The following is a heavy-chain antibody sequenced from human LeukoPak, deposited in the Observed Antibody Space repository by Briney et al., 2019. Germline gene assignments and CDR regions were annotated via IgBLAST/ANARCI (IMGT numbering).Heavy chain of an antibody. CDR2: IVVGSGKT. Sequence: SVKVSCKTSGLTFNRSVMQWVRQARGQRLEWIGWIVVGSGKTNYAQKFQERVTITRDMFTSTAYMELSSLRSEDTAVYYCATADFWSGYSSWFDPWGQGTLVTVSS. J-gene: IGHJ5*02. D-gene: IGHD3-3*01. V-gene: IGHV1-58*02. CDR1: GLTFNRSV. CDR3: ATADFWSGYSSWFDP.